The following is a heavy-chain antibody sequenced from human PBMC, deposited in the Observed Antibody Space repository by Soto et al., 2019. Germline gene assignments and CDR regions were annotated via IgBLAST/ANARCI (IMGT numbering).Heavy chain of an antibody. V-gene: IGHV4-39*01. CDR1: GGSISSSSYY. D-gene: IGHD4-17*01. CDR2: IYYSGST. Sequence: PSETLSLTCTVSGGSISSSSYYWGWIRQPPGKGLEWIGSIYYSGSTYYNPSLKSRVTISVDTSKNQFSLKLSSMTAADTAVYYCASLMTTVTYFDYWGQGTLVTVSS. CDR3: ASLMTTVTYFDY. J-gene: IGHJ4*02.